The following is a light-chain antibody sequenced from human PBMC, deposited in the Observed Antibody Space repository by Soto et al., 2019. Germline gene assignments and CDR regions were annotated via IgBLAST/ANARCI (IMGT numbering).Light chain of an antibody. CDR1: SSDIGGYKY. CDR3: SSYTSSSTVV. V-gene: IGLV2-14*01. CDR2: EVS. J-gene: IGLJ2*01. Sequence: QSALTQPASVSGSPGQSITISCTGTSSDIGGYKYVSWYQQHPGKAPKLMIYEVSNRPSEISNRFSGSKSGNTASLTISGLQAEDEADYYCSSYTSSSTVVFGGGTKVTVL.